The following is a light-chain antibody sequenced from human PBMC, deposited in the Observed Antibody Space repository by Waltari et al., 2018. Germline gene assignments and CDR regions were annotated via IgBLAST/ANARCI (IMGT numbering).Light chain of an antibody. CDR3: QSYDNSLSGYV. J-gene: IGLJ1*01. Sequence: QSVLTQPPSVSGAPGQRVTISCSGSRPNIGAGNDVPWYQQLPGTAPKLLIYGNTNRPSGVPDRFSGSKSGTSASLAITGLQADDEADYYCQSYDNSLSGYVFGTGTKVTVL. V-gene: IGLV1-40*01. CDR1: RPNIGAGND. CDR2: GNT.